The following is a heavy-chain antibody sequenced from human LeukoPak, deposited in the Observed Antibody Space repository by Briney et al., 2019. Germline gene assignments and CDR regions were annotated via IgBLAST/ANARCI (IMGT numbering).Heavy chain of an antibody. D-gene: IGHD3-3*01. J-gene: IGHJ6*03. CDR1: GFIFDENG. CDR2: INWNGGST. Sequence: PGGSLRLSCAASGFIFDENGMSWVRQAPGKGLEWVSGINWNGGSTGYADSAKGRFTISRDNAKNSLYLQMNSLRAEDTALYYCARLRFTIFGVVRYYMDVWGKGTTVTVSS. CDR3: ARLRFTIFGVVRYYMDV. V-gene: IGHV3-20*04.